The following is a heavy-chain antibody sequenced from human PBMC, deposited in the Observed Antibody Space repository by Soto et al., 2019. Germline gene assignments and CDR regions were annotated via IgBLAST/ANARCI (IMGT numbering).Heavy chain of an antibody. V-gene: IGHV3-7*01. CDR3: ARIPHYYYYYYMDV. Sequence: EVQLVESGGGLVQPGGSLRLSCAASGFTFSSYWMSWVRQAPGKGLEWVANIKQDGSEKYYVDSVKGRFTISRDNAKNSLYLQMNSLRAEDTAVYYWARIPHYYYYYYMDVWGKGTTVTVSS. CDR2: IKQDGSEK. CDR1: GFTFSSYW. J-gene: IGHJ6*03.